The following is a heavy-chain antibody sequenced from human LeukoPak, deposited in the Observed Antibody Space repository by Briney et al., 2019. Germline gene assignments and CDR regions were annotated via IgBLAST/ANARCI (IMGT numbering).Heavy chain of an antibody. Sequence: GASVKVSCKASGGTFSSYAISWVRQAPGQGPEWMGGIIPIFGTANYAQKFQGRVTITTDESTSTAYMELSSLRSEDTAVYYCARGGRDDYYDSSGYGVYYYYMDVWGKGTTVTVSS. CDR3: ARGGRDDYYDSSGYGVYYYYMDV. D-gene: IGHD3-22*01. CDR1: GGTFSSYA. V-gene: IGHV1-69*05. J-gene: IGHJ6*03. CDR2: IIPIFGTA.